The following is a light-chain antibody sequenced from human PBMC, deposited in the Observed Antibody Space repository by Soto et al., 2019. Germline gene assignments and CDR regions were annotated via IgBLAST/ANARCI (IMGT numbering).Light chain of an antibody. CDR3: QQYNDWWT. Sequence: EIVMTQSPATLSVSLGERATLSCRASQSVSSNLAWYQQKPGQAPRLLIYGASTRASGVPARFSGSGSGIXXXXXIXSLQSEDFXVXXXQQYNDWWTFGQGTKVEIK. CDR1: QSVSSN. V-gene: IGKV3-15*01. J-gene: IGKJ1*01. CDR2: GAS.